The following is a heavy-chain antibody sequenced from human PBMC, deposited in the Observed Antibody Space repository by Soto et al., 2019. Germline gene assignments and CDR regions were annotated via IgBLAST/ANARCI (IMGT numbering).Heavy chain of an antibody. CDR2: IYHSGST. D-gene: IGHD5-18*01. J-gene: IGHJ5*02. Sequence: KTSETLSLTCAVSGYSISSGYYWGWIRQPPGKGLEWIGSIYHSGSTYYNPSLKSRVTISVDTSKNQFSLKLSSVTAADTAVYYCARDGKSGYSYGAYNWFDPWGQGTLVTVSS. CDR3: ARDGKSGYSYGAYNWFDP. CDR1: GYSISSGYY. V-gene: IGHV4-38-2*02.